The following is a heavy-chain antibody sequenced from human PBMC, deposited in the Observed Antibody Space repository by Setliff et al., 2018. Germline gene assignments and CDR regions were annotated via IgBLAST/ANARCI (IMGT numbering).Heavy chain of an antibody. CDR2: VSSSGST. CDR1: GTTMNSNVYF. CDR3: ARGEGGSYLGAYYYYYMDV. V-gene: IGHV4-39*07. Sequence: SETLSLTCTVSGTTMNSNVYFWSWIRQSPGQGLEWIGSVSSSGSTNYNPSLKSRVTISVDTSKNQFSLKLSSVTAADTAVYYCARGEGGSYLGAYYYYYMDVWGKGTTVTVSS. D-gene: IGHD1-26*01. J-gene: IGHJ6*03.